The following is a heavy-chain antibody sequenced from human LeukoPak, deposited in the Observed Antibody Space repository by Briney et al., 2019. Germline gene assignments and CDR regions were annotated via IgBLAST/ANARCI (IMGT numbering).Heavy chain of an antibody. V-gene: IGHV1-69*05. CDR1: GGTFSSYA. CDR3: ARDFPPYGDYLGDGNWFDP. J-gene: IGHJ5*02. CDR2: IIPIFGTA. D-gene: IGHD4-17*01. Sequence: SAKVSCKASGGTFSSYAISWVRQAPGQGLEWMGGIIPIFGTANYAQKFQGRVTITTDESTSTAYMELSSLRSEDTAVYYCARDFPPYGDYLGDGNWFDPWGQGTLVTVSS.